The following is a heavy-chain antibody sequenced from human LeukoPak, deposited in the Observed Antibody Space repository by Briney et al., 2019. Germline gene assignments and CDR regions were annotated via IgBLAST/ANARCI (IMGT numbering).Heavy chain of an antibody. D-gene: IGHD6-6*01. CDR3: ARVPGVRSSSIVHGFDI. CDR1: GGLICSGFY. CDR2: IYTSGIT. J-gene: IGHJ3*02. V-gene: IGHV4-61*02. Sequence: PSETLSLTCTVSGGLICSGFYWSWIRPPAGKGLEWIGRIYTSGITNYNPYLKSRVTISADKSKNQFFLKLSSVTAADTAVYYCARVPGVRSSSIVHGFDIWGQGTSVTVSS.